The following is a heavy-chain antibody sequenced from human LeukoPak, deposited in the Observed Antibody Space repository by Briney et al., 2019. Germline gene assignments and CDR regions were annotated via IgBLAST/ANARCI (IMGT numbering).Heavy chain of an antibody. V-gene: IGHV1-8*01. CDR2: MNPNSGNT. D-gene: IGHD6-19*01. Sequence: GASVKVSCKASGYTFTSYDIKWVRQAPGHGLEWMGWMNPNSGNTGYAQKFQGRVTMTRNTSISTAYMELSSLRSEDTAVYYCAINSGWYGYYYYMDVWGKGTTVTVSS. CDR1: GYTFTSYD. CDR3: AINSGWYGYYYYMDV. J-gene: IGHJ6*03.